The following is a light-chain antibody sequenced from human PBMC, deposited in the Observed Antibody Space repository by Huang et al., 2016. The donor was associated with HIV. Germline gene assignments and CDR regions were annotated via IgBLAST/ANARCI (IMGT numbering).Light chain of an antibody. V-gene: IGKV3-15*01. CDR3: QQYNNGPPWT. J-gene: IGKJ1*01. CDR2: SAS. Sequence: EIVMTQSPATLSVTPGEGATLSCRATQSVSVNLAWYQQKPGQAPRLLIHSASTRATGIPVRFSGGGSGTEFTLTNSRLQSEDSAVYYCQQYNNGPPWTFGQGTKVEMK. CDR1: QSVSVN.